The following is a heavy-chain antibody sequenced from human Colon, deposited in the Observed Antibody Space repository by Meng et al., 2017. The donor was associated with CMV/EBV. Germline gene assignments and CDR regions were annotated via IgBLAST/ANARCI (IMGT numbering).Heavy chain of an antibody. Sequence: GASLKISCAASGFTFSNAWMSWVRQAPGKGLEWVGRIKSKIDGETTDYSPPVKGRFTISRDDSTNTLYLQMNSLKTDDTAVYFCVANTLYWGQGTLVTVSS. V-gene: IGHV3-15*01. CDR2: IKSKIDGETT. J-gene: IGHJ4*02. CDR3: VANTLY. CDR1: GFTFSNAW.